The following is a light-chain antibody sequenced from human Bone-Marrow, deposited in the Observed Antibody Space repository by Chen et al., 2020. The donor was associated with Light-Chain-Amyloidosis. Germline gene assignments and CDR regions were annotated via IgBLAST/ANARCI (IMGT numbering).Light chain of an antibody. CDR2: GNN. Sequence: QSVLTQPPSASGTPGQRVTISCSGGSSNIGSNSLNWYQHLPGTAPKLLIYGNNQRPSGVPDRFSGSQSATAASLAISGLQSEDEADYYCAAWDDSLTGVVFGGGTKLTVL. CDR1: SSNIGSNS. CDR3: AAWDDSLTGVV. V-gene: IGLV1-44*01. J-gene: IGLJ2*01.